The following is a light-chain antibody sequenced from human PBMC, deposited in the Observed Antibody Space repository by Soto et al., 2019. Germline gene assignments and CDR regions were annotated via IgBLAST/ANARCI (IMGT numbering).Light chain of an antibody. J-gene: IGKJ2*01. CDR1: QSIRNN. CDR3: QQSNNWPL. Sequence: EGLMTQSPATLSVSPGERVTLSCRASQSIRNNLAWYQQKPGQAPRLLIYGASNRAAGIPARFSGSGSGTEFTLTISRLQSEDFAVYYCQQSNNWPLFGQGTKLEIK. V-gene: IGKV3-15*01. CDR2: GAS.